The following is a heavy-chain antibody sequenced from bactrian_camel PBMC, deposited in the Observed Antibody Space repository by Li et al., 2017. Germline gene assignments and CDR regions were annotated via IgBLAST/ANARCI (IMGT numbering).Heavy chain of an antibody. CDR1: GYTYSIHC. V-gene: IGHV3S59*01. CDR2: VGETDGIT. D-gene: IGHD3*01. J-gene: IGHJ6*01. Sequence: VQLVESGGASVQAGGSLRLSCQTSGYTYSIHCMAWFRQVPGKEREHVAAVGETDGITYYADSVKGRFTISEDNAKNTLYLQMNSLEPEDTAMYYCAAHPRNGYCSLRPADFVYWGQGTQVTVS. CDR3: AAHPRNGYCSLRPADFVY.